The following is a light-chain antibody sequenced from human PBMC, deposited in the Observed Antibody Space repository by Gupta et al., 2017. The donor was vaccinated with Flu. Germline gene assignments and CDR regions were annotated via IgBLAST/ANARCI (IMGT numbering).Light chain of an antibody. V-gene: IGLV3-1*01. J-gene: IGLJ2*01. CDR1: KLGDKY. Sequence: SYELTQQPSVSVSPVQTASITCSGDKLGDKYACWYQQKPGQSPVLVIYQDSKRPSGIPELFSGSNSGNAAALAISVTQAMDDADYYCQSSDSSTVVFGGGTKLTVL. CDR2: QDS. CDR3: QSSDSSTVV.